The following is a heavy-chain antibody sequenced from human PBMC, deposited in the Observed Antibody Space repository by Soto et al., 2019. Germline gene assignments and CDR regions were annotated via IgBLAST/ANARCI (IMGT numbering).Heavy chain of an antibody. CDR2: ISGSGATK. CDR3: ASDPYYYASAY. D-gene: IGHD3-10*01. J-gene: IGHJ4*02. V-gene: IGHV3-11*01. Sequence: QVQLVESGGVLVKPGGSLRLSCAAAGFTFSDYYMTWIRQAPGKGLEWVSKISGSGATKYYADSVKGRFTVSRDNAKNSLYLQMDSLRAEDTAVYYCASDPYYYASAYWGQVTLLTVSS. CDR1: GFTFSDYY.